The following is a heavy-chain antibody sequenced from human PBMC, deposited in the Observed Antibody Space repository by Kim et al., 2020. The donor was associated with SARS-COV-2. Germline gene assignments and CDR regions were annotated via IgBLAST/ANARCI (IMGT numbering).Heavy chain of an antibody. V-gene: IGHV1-24*01. CDR3: ATLDSSGYYKEYYFDY. D-gene: IGHD3-22*01. CDR2: FDPEDGET. Sequence: ASVKVSCKVSGYNLTELSMHWVRQAPGKGLEWMGGFDPEDGETIYAQKFQGRVTMTEDTSTDTAYMELSSLRSEDTAVYYCATLDSSGYYKEYYFDYWGQGTLVTVSS. CDR1: GYNLTELS. J-gene: IGHJ4*02.